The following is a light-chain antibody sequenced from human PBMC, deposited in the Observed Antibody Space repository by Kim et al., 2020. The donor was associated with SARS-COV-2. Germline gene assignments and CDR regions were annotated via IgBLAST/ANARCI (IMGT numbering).Light chain of an antibody. CDR2: DVI. CDR3: TSYANNNNWV. CDR1: NRDIGTFDY. V-gene: IGLV2-14*03. J-gene: IGLJ3*02. Sequence: QSVLTQPASVSGSPGQSITISCTGTNRDIGTFDYVSWSQQLPGKAPKVLIYDVIKRPSGVSPRFSGSKSDYTASLSISGLQADDEADYYCTSYANNNNWVSGGGTQLTVL.